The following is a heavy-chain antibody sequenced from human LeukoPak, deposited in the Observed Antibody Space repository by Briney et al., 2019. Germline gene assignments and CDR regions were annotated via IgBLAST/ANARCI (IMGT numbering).Heavy chain of an antibody. J-gene: IGHJ4*02. Sequence: SETLTLTCAVYGGSFSGYYWSWIRQPPGKGLEWIGEINHSGSTIYNPSLKSRVTISVDTSKDQFSLNLNSVTAADTAVYYCARGGSSCTNGVCYTVEGVFYPRYFDYWGQGTLVTVSS. CDR1: GGSFSGYY. V-gene: IGHV4-34*01. CDR2: INHSGST. CDR3: ARGGSSCTNGVCYTVEGVFYPRYFDY. D-gene: IGHD2-8*01.